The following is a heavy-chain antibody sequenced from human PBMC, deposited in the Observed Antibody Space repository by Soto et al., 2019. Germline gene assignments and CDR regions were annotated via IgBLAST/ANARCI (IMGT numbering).Heavy chain of an antibody. J-gene: IGHJ4*02. V-gene: IGHV3-11*01. CDR2: ISVSGSII. CDR3: ARDRTSGTIDY. CDR1: GFTFSYHY. Sequence: PGGSLRLSCAVSGFTFSYHYMSGIRQAPGKGLEWISYISVSGSIIYYADSVNGRFTISRDNAKNSLYLQMNSLRAEGTAVYYCARDRTSGTIDYCGQGTLVTVSS.